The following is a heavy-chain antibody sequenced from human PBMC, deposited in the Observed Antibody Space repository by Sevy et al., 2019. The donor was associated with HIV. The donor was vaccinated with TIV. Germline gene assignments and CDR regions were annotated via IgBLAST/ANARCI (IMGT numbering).Heavy chain of an antibody. CDR3: AKEGTGIAAAGTPFFDY. CDR2: ISGSGGST. V-gene: IGHV3-23*01. J-gene: IGHJ4*02. CDR1: GFTFSSYA. Sequence: GGSLRLSCAASGFTFSSYAMSGVRQAPGKGLEWVSAISGSGGSTYYADSVKGRFTISRDNSKNTLYLQMNSLRAEDTAVYYCAKEGTGIAAAGTPFFDYWGQGTLVTVSS. D-gene: IGHD6-13*01.